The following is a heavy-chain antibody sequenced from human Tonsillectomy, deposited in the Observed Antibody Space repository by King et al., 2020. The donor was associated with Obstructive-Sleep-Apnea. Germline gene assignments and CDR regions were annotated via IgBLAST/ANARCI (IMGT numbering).Heavy chain of an antibody. CDR1: GGSVSSSGDY. V-gene: IGHV4-39*07. Sequence: QLQESGPGLVKPSETLSLTCAVSGGSVSSSGDYWAWIRRPPGKGLEWIGSVYYSGSTYYNPSLRSRITISADTSKNQFSLKLTTVTAADTAVYYCARGQADYYDTAGVSRNAFNVWGQGTMVIVSS. CDR3: ARGQADYYDTAGVSRNAFNV. J-gene: IGHJ3*01. CDR2: VYYSGST. D-gene: IGHD3-22*01.